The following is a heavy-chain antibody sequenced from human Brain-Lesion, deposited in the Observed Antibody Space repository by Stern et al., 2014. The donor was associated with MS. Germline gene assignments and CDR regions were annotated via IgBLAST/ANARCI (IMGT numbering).Heavy chain of an antibody. CDR3: ARGRVVPGFQYYATDV. V-gene: IGHV4-61*02. D-gene: IGHD2-2*01. J-gene: IGHJ6*02. Sequence: QVQLVESGPGLVKPSQTLSLSCTVSGGSISSGGYYWSWIRQPAGKGLEWIGRIFNSGSTSYNPSLKSRVTISIDTSQHQFSLRLNSMTAADTAVYYCARGRVVPGFQYYATDVWGQGTTVIVSS. CDR1: GGSISSGGYY. CDR2: IFNSGST.